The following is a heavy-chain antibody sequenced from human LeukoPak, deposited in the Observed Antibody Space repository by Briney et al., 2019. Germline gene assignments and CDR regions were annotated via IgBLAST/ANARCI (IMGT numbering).Heavy chain of an antibody. Sequence: GGSLRLSCAASGFTFISYGMSWVRQAPGKGLEWVSAISGSGGSTYYAHSVKGRFTISRDNSKNTLYLQMNSLRAEDTAVYYCAKEGRVVVPAASDYWGQGNLVTVSS. CDR1: GFTFISYG. D-gene: IGHD2-2*01. CDR2: ISGSGGST. V-gene: IGHV3-23*01. CDR3: AKEGRVVVPAASDY. J-gene: IGHJ4*02.